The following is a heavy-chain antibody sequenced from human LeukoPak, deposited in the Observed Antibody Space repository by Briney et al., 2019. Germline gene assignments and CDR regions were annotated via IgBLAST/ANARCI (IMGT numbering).Heavy chain of an antibody. CDR1: GFTFSNTW. CDR3: TTKGGMSVAGRDY. V-gene: IGHV3-15*01. J-gene: IGHJ4*02. Sequence: GGSLRLSCAASGFTFSNTWMSWVRQAPGKGLEWVGRIKSKTDGGTTDYAAPVKGRFTISRDDSKNTLYLQMSSLKTEDTAVYYCTTKGGMSVAGRDYWGQGTLVTVSS. CDR2: IKSKTDGGTT. D-gene: IGHD6-19*01.